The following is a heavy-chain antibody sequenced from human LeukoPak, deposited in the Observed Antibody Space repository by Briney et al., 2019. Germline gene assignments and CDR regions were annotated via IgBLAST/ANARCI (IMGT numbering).Heavy chain of an antibody. CDR3: ARATVVTWDC. J-gene: IGHJ4*02. V-gene: IGHV3-21*06. CDR1: GFTFSSYS. Sequence: PGGSLRLSCAASGFTFSSYSMNWARQAPGKGLEWVSSISSSSSYIYYADSVKGRFTISRDNAKNSLYLQMDSLRAEDTAVYYCARATVVTWDCWGQGTLVTVSS. D-gene: IGHD4-23*01. CDR2: ISSSSSYI.